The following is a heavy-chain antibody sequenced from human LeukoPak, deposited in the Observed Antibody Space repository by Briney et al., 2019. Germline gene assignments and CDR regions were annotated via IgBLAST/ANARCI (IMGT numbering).Heavy chain of an antibody. CDR3: ARTGVGATIVEAFDI. V-gene: IGHV3-66*01. CDR1: GFTVSSNY. CDR2: IYSGGST. Sequence: PGGSLRLSCAASGFTVSSNYMSWVRQAPGKGLEWVSVIYSGGSTYYADSVKGRFTISRDNAKNSLYLQMNSLRAEDTAVYYCARTGVGATIVEAFDIWGQGTMVTVSS. J-gene: IGHJ3*02. D-gene: IGHD1-26*01.